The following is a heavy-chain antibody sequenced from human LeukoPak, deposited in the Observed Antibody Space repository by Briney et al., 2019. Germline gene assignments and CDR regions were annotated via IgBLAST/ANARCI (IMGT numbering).Heavy chain of an antibody. CDR2: IGTSGNTI. J-gene: IGHJ4*02. CDR1: GFTFSGYI. V-gene: IGHV3-48*01. CDR3: ARDQWLDY. Sequence: GGSLRLSCAASGFTFSGYIMNWVRQAPGKGLEWVSFIGTSGNTIYYADSVKGRFTVSRDNAKNSLYLQMNSLRAEDTAAYYCARDQWLDYWGRGTLVPVSS. D-gene: IGHD6-19*01.